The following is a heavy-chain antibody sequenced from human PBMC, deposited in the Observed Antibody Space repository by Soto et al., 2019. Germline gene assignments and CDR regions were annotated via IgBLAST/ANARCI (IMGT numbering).Heavy chain of an antibody. V-gene: IGHV3-23*01. CDR2: ISGSGTTT. D-gene: IGHD2-8*01. Sequence: GGSLRLSCAASGFTSTNYVMNWVRQAPGKGLEWVSSISGSGTTTFYADSVKGRFIISRDNSKNTLYLQMNSLRAEDTALYYCAKDRAGGVPDAFDIWGQGXMVTV. J-gene: IGHJ3*02. CDR1: GFTSTNYV. CDR3: AKDRAGGVPDAFDI.